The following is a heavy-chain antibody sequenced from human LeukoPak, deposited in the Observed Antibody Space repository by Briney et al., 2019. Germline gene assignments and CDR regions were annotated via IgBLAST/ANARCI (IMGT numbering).Heavy chain of an antibody. Sequence: GGSLRLSCAASGVTFSSYAMSWVRRAPGKGLEWVSVISGSGASTYYADSVKGRFTISRDNSKNTLYLQMNSLRAEDTAVYYCAKVRFGVTARYYFDYWGQGTLVTVSS. D-gene: IGHD3-10*01. J-gene: IGHJ4*02. V-gene: IGHV3-23*01. CDR3: AKVRFGVTARYYFDY. CDR2: ISGSGAST. CDR1: GVTFSSYA.